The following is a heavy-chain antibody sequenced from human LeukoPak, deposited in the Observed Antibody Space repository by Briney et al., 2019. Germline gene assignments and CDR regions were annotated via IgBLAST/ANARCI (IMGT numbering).Heavy chain of an antibody. CDR1: RFTFSSYA. D-gene: IGHD6-19*01. V-gene: IGHV3-23*01. Sequence: PGGSLRLSCAASRFTFSSYAMSWVRQAPGKGLEWVSAISGSGSNTYYADSVKGRFTISGDNSKNTLYLQMNSLRVEDTAVYYCAKKVGSGWYEGFDYWGQGTLVTVSS. CDR3: AKKVGSGWYEGFDY. CDR2: ISGSGSNT. J-gene: IGHJ4*02.